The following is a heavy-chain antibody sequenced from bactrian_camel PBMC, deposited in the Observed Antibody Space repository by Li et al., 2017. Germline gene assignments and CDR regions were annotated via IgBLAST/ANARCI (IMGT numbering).Heavy chain of an antibody. J-gene: IGHJ6*01. CDR1: KYGSHSCD. V-gene: IGHV3S53*01. D-gene: IGHD8*01. Sequence: QLVESGGGLVQPGGSLRLSCTAPKYGSHSCDTAWYRQATGKQREWISSITTDGVATYADSVKGRFTLSEDKALATVYLQMNSLQPEDTAMYSCAADGVWSQFGYWGQGTQVTVS. CDR2: ITTDGVA. CDR3: AADGVWSQFGY.